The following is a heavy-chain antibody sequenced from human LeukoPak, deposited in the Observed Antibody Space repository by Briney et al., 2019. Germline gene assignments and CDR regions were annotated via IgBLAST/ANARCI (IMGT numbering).Heavy chain of an antibody. J-gene: IGHJ5*02. CDR1: GGSVSRGSYY. CDR3: ARDPRSSGYCSGGSCSDWFDP. CDR2: IYYSGST. V-gene: IGHV4-61*01. Sequence: SETLSLTCTVSGGSVSRGSYYWSWLRQPPGKGLEWIGYIYYSGSTNYNPSLKSRVTISVDTSKNQFSLKLSSVTAADTAVYYCARDPRSSGYCSGGSCSDWFDPWGQGTLVTVSS. D-gene: IGHD2-15*01.